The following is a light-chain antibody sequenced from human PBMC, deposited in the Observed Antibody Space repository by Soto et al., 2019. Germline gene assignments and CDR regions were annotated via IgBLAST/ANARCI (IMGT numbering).Light chain of an antibody. Sequence: EVVLTQSPGTLSLSPEEAATLSCRASQTVSSGYLAWYQQRSGQAPRLLIYGSSSRASDVPDRFSGSGSGTEFTLTISSLEPEDFAVYFCQQYARSPWTFGQGTKLEIK. V-gene: IGKV3-20*01. CDR1: QTVSSGY. CDR2: GSS. J-gene: IGKJ1*01. CDR3: QQYARSPWT.